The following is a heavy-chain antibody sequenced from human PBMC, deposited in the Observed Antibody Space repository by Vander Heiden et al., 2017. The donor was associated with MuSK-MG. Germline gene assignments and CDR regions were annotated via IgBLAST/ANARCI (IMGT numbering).Heavy chain of an antibody. V-gene: IGHV4-59*01. Sequence: QVQLQESGPRLVKPSETLSLVCNVTNDSMRDYYYNWIRQAPGKGLEWMGFIFHTGSHNYNPSFKSRLTMSVDVSKNQVSLRLTSVTAADAAIYYCARDAEFRSPGKWFDPWGQGTLDTVSS. J-gene: IGHJ5*02. D-gene: IGHD1-1*01. CDR3: ARDAEFRSPGKWFDP. CDR1: NDSMRDYY. CDR2: IFHTGSH.